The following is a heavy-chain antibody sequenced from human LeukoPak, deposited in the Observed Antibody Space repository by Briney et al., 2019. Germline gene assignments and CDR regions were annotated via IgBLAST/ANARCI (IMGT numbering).Heavy chain of an antibody. CDR1: GGSISRPY. D-gene: IGHD3-3*01. V-gene: IGHV4-59*11. J-gene: IGHJ6*03. Sequence: SETLSLTCTVSGGSISRPYWSWIRQPPGEGLEWIGYVYSDGRTNFNPSLKSRVTMSIDTSKSQFSLRLTSVTAADAAVYYCARGRAAAYEWFLYYYYYYMDVWGKGTTVTVSS. CDR2: VYSDGRT. CDR3: ARGRAAAYEWFLYYYYYYMDV.